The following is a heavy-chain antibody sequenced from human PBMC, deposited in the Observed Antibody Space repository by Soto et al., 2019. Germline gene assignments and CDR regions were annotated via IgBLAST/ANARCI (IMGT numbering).Heavy chain of an antibody. D-gene: IGHD2-2*01. V-gene: IGHV1-2*02. CDR1: GYTFTGYY. CDR2: INPNSGGT. Sequence: ALVKVSCKASGYTFTGYYMHWVRQAPGHGLEWMGWINPNSGGTNYAQKFQGRVTMTRATSISTAYMELSRLRSDDSAVYYCAREMVVGPAGDWGGWCGPWGQGTLVTVSS. J-gene: IGHJ5*02. CDR3: AREMVVGPAGDWGGWCGP.